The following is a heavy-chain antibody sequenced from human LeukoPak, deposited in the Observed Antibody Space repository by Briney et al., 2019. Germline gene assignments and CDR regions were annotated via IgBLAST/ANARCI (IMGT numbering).Heavy chain of an antibody. CDR1: GGTFSSYA. D-gene: IGHD3-10*01. CDR2: IIPIFGTA. J-gene: IGHJ4*02. Sequence: ASVKVSCKASGGTFSSYAISWVRQAPGQGLEWMGRIIPIFGTANYAQKFQGGVTITTDESTSTAYMELSSLRSEDTAVYYCARDADSTYYYGSGRPDWGQGTLVTVSS. V-gene: IGHV1-69*05. CDR3: ARDADSTYYYGSGRPD.